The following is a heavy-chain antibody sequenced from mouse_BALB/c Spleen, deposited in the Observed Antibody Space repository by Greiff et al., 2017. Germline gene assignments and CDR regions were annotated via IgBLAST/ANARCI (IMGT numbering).Heavy chain of an antibody. CDR2: ISSGSSTI. J-gene: IGHJ4*01. V-gene: IGHV5-17*02. Sequence: DVMLVESGGGLVQPGGSRKLSCAASGFTFSSFGMHWVRQAPEKGLEWVAYISSGSSTIYYADTVKGRFTVYRENPKNTLFLQMTSRRSEDAAMYYYERWVTGTEDMDDWGEGTSVTVSS. CDR3: ERWVTGTEDMDD. D-gene: IGHD2-1*01. CDR1: GFTFSSFG.